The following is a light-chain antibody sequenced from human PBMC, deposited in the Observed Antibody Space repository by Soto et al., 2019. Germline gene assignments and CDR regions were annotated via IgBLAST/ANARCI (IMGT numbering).Light chain of an antibody. J-gene: IGKJ1*01. CDR1: QYISSF. V-gene: IGKV1-39*01. CDR3: QQSYSMPRT. Sequence: DIQMTQSPSSLSASVGDRVTIACRASQYISSFLSWYQQKPGKAPNLLIYAASSLQRGVPSRFSGSGSGTDFTLTISSLQPEDFATYYCQQSYSMPRTFGQGTKVEIK. CDR2: AAS.